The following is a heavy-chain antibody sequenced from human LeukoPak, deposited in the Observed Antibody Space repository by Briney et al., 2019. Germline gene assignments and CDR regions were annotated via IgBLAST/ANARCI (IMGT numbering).Heavy chain of an antibody. CDR2: INPNSGGT. J-gene: IGHJ4*02. Sequence: EASVKVSCKASGYTFTGYYMHWVRQAPGQGLEWMGWINPNSGGTNYAQKFQGRVTMTRDTSISTAYMELSRLRSDDTAVYYCARVRWELLRPFDYRGQGTLVTVSS. CDR3: ARVRWELLRPFDY. V-gene: IGHV1-2*02. CDR1: GYTFTGYY. D-gene: IGHD1-26*01.